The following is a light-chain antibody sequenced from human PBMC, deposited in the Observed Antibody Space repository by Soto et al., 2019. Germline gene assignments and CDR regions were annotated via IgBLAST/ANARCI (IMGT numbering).Light chain of an antibody. CDR2: SNN. CDR1: NSNIGSNT. Sequence: QSVLTQPPSASGTPGQRVTISCFGSNSNIGSNTVNWYRQLPGTAPKLLIHSNNQRPPGVPDRFSGSKSGTSASLAISGLQSEDEADYYCAARDDSLNVPYVFGTGTKLTVL. CDR3: AARDDSLNVPYV. J-gene: IGLJ1*01. V-gene: IGLV1-44*01.